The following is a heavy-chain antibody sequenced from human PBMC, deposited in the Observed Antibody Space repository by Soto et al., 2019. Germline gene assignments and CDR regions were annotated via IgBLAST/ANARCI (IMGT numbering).Heavy chain of an antibody. J-gene: IGHJ4*02. CDR3: VGEGNNWNVFDY. Sequence: PGGSLRLSCAAPTFIFSTYWMPWVRQAPGKGLEWVANIKRDGIETHYADSVKGRFTISRDNAKNSLYLQMNSLRVEDTAVYYCVGEGNNWNVFDYLGQGTLVTVSS. V-gene: IGHV3-7*01. D-gene: IGHD1-20*01. CDR2: IKRDGIET. CDR1: TFIFSTYW.